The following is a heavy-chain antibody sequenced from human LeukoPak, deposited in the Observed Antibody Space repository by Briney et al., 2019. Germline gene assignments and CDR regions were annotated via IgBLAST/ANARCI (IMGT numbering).Heavy chain of an antibody. CDR2: ISSSGSTI. Sequence: GGSLRLSCAASGFTFSDYYMSWIRQAPGKGLEWVSYISSSGSTIYYADSVKGRFTISRDNAKNSLYLQMNSLRAEDTAVYYCARDLLDTAMVLDYWGQGTLVTVSS. D-gene: IGHD5-18*01. CDR3: ARDLLDTAMVLDY. V-gene: IGHV3-11*01. CDR1: GFTFSDYY. J-gene: IGHJ4*02.